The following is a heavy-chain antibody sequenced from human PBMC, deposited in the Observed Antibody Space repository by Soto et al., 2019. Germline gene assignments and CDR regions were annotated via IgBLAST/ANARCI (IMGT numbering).Heavy chain of an antibody. CDR2: ITGSGDYT. V-gene: IGHV3-23*04. D-gene: IGHD4-17*01. J-gene: IGHJ3*01. CDR3: GKDPNGDYFGAFDF. CDR1: GFTFSSYA. Sequence: EVQMVESGGGLVQPGGSLRLSCAASGFTFSSYALTWVRQAPGKGLEWVSSITGSGDYTRYTDSVKGRFTITRDNAKNTLFLQMKSRRADDTAIYYCGKDPNGDYFGAFDFWGQGTMVTVSS.